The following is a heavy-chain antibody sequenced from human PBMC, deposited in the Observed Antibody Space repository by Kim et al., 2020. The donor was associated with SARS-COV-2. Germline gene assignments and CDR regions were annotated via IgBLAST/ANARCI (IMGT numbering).Heavy chain of an antibody. V-gene: IGHV7-4-1*02. J-gene: IGHJ6*02. CDR2: INTNTGNP. Sequence: ASVKVSCKASGYTFTSYAMNWVRQAPGQGLEWMGWINTNTGNPTYAQGFTGRFVFSLDTSVSTAYLQISSLKAEDTAVYYCARVGRNGYSSSHQPYYYGMDVWGQGTTVTVSS. CDR1: GYTFTSYA. D-gene: IGHD6-13*01. CDR3: ARVGRNGYSSSHQPYYYGMDV.